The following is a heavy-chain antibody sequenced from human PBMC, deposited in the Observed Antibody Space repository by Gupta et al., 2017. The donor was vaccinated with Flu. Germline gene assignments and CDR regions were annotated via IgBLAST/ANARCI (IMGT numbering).Heavy chain of an antibody. Sequence: QVHLQQWGAGLLKPSETLSLTCAVYGGSFSGYYWSWIRQPPGKGLEWIGEINHSGSTNYNPSLKSRVTISVDTSKNQFSLKLSSVTAADTAVYYCARGLAEVVPAETRYYYYYMDVWGKGTTVTVSS. V-gene: IGHV4-34*01. CDR3: ARGLAEVVPAETRYYYYYMDV. CDR1: GGSFSGYY. D-gene: IGHD2-2*01. CDR2: INHSGST. J-gene: IGHJ6*03.